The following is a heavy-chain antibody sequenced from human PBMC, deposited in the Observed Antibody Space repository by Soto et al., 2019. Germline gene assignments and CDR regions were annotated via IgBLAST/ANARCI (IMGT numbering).Heavy chain of an antibody. V-gene: IGHV1-8*01. J-gene: IGHJ4*02. CDR1: GDTFTTYD. D-gene: IGHD3-10*01. Sequence: ASVQVSCKASGDTFTTYDINWVRQATGHGLEWMGWINPNRGNIGYAQRFQGRVTMTRDTAIRTAYMEVSSLRSDDTAVYYCARGGASGSYYLLDYWGQGTLVTVSS. CDR2: INPNRGNI. CDR3: ARGGASGSYYLLDY.